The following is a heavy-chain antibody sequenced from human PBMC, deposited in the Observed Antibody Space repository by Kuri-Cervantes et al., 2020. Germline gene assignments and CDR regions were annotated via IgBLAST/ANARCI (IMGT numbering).Heavy chain of an antibody. D-gene: IGHD6-6*01. CDR2: IIPIFGTA. J-gene: IGHJ4*02. CDR1: GYTFTGYY. CDR3: ARVALRYFSSATLLFDY. V-gene: IGHV1-69*13. Sequence: SVKVSCKASGYTFTGYYMHWVRQAPGQGLEWMGGIIPIFGTANYAQKFQGRVTITADESTSTAYMELSSLRSEDTAVYYCARVALRYFSSATLLFDYWGQGTLVTVSS.